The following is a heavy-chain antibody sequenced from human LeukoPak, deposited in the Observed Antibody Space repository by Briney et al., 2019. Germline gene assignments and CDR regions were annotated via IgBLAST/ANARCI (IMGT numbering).Heavy chain of an antibody. V-gene: IGHV3-30*02. D-gene: IGHD1-26*01. Sequence: GGSLRLSCAASGFTFSSYGMHWVRQAPGKGLEWVAFIRYDGSNKYYADSVKGRFTISRDNSKNTLFLQMNGLRAEDTAVYYCAKAGNLGGSDYLYYYYYMDVWGKGTTVTISS. CDR2: IRYDGSNK. J-gene: IGHJ6*03. CDR3: AKAGNLGGSDYLYYYYYMDV. CDR1: GFTFSSYG.